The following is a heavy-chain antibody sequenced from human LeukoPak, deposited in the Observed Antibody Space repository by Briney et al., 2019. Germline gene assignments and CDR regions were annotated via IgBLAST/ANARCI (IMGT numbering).Heavy chain of an antibody. V-gene: IGHV3-23*01. CDR1: GFTFSSYA. CDR2: ISGSGGST. D-gene: IGHD6-13*01. J-gene: IGHJ1*01. Sequence: GGSLRLSCAASGFTFSSYAMSWVRQAPGKGLEWVSAISGSGGSTYYADSVKGRFTISRDNSKNTLYLQMNSLRAEDTAVYYCAKDEEIAAAGSGYFQHWGQGTLVTVSS. CDR3: AKDEEIAAAGSGYFQH.